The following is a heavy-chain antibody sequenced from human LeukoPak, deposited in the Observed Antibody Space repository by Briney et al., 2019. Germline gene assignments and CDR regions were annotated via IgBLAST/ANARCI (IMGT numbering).Heavy chain of an antibody. CDR1: GGAGGACC. Sequence: PSESLPLSCSVAGGAGGACCWSWVRQSPGKGLEWIGYIYVTGNRYNPYLQSRVTISVDTSRNQFFLKMSSVTAADTAVYYCARHIGGGIEDIDVWGKGTKVTVSS. CDR3: ARHIGGGIEDIDV. V-gene: IGHV4-59*08. D-gene: IGHD3-10*01. J-gene: IGHJ6*03. CDR2: IYVTGNR.